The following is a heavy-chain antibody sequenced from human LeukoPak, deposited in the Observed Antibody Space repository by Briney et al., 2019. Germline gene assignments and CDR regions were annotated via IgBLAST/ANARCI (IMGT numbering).Heavy chain of an antibody. CDR1: GFTFSSYA. CDR3: ARDSSMLRGPLVIYYFDF. V-gene: IGHV3-23*01. D-gene: IGHD3-10*01. Sequence: GGSLRLSCAASGFTFSSYAMSWVRQAPGKRLEWVSAISGSGGSTYYADSVKGRFTISRDNSKNTLYLQMNSLRVEDTAVYYCARDSSMLRGPLVIYYFDFWGQGTLVTVSS. J-gene: IGHJ4*02. CDR2: ISGSGGST.